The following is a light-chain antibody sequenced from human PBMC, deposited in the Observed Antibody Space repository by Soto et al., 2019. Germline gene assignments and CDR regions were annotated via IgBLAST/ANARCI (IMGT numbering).Light chain of an antibody. CDR2: EVT. J-gene: IGLJ2*01. V-gene: IGLV2-8*01. Sequence: QSALTQPPSASGSPGQSVAISCTGTSSDVGGYNDVSWYQQHPGKAPKLMIYEVTKRPSGVPDRFSGSKSGNTASLTVSGRQADDEADYYCSSYAGSNNLGVVFGGGTKLTVL. CDR3: SSYAGSNNLGVV. CDR1: SSDVGGYND.